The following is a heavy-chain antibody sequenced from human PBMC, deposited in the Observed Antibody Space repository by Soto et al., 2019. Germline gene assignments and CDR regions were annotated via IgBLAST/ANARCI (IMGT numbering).Heavy chain of an antibody. CDR2: IKSKTDGGTT. CDR1: GFTFSNAW. J-gene: IGHJ4*02. V-gene: IGHV3-15*01. D-gene: IGHD3-10*01. CDR3: TTRPPYYYGSCTYYFDY. Sequence: PGGSLRLSCAASGFTFSNAWMSWVRQAPGKGLEWVGRIKSKTDGGTTDYAAPVKGRFTISRDDSKNTLYLQMNSLKTEDTAVYYCTTRPPYYYGSCTYYFDYWGQGTLVTVSS.